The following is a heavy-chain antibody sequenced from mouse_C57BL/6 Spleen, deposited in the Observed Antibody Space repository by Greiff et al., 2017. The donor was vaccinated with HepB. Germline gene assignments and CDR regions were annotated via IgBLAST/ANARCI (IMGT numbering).Heavy chain of an antibody. V-gene: IGHV1-69*01. CDR1: GYTFTSYW. Sequence: QVQLQQPGAELVMPGASVKLSCKASGYTFTSYWMHWVKQRPGQGLEWIGEIDPSDSYTNYNQKFKGKSTLTGDKSSSTAYMQLSSLTSEDSAVYYCARRGTYYAMDYWGQGTSVTVSS. D-gene: IGHD3-3*01. CDR2: IDPSDSYT. J-gene: IGHJ4*01. CDR3: ARRGTYYAMDY.